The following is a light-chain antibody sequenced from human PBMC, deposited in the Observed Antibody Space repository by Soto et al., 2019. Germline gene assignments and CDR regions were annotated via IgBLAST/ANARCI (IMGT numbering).Light chain of an antibody. J-gene: IGKJ4*01. V-gene: IGKV1-39*01. Sequence: DIQMTQSPSSLSASVGDRVTITCRASQSISSYLKWYQQKPGKASKLLIYAASSLPSGVPSRFSGRGSGTDLLLTISRLQPEDFSTYYCQQSYSTPLTFGGGTKVEIK. CDR2: AAS. CDR3: QQSYSTPLT. CDR1: QSISSY.